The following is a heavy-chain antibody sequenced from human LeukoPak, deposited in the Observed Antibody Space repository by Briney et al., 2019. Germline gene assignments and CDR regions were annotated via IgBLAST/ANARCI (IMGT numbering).Heavy chain of an antibody. D-gene: IGHD5-12*01. J-gene: IGHJ2*01. CDR2: IYYSGST. CDR3: ARHVGMRGLRFYWYFDL. V-gene: IGHV4-59*08. CDR1: GGSISSYY. Sequence: SETLSLTCTVSGGSISSYYWSWIRQPPGKGLEWIGYIYYSGSTNYNPSLKSRVTISVDTSKNQFSLKLSSVTAADTAVYYCARHVGMRGLRFYWYFDLWGRGTLVTVSS.